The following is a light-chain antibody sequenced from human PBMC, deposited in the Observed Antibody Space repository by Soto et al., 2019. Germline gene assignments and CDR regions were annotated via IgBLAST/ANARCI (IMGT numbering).Light chain of an antibody. V-gene: IGKV3-15*01. J-gene: IGKJ1*01. CDR3: RQYYIWPPCT. Sequence: EVVMTESPASRSVSPGEKDTLPPRPRQSVSTNLAWYQQKPGQAPRLLIYSASTRATGIPGRFSGSGSGTEFTLTISSLQPEEYAVYFCRQYYIWPPCTFGEGTKVDIK. CDR1: QSVSTN. CDR2: SAS.